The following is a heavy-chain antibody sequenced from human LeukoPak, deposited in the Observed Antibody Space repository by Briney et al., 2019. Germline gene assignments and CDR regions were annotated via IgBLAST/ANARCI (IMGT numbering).Heavy chain of an antibody. D-gene: IGHD6-13*01. Sequence: SETLSLTCAVYGGSFSGYYWSWIRQPPGKGLEWIGEINHSGSTNYSPSLESRVTISVDTSKNQFSLKLRSVTAADTAVYYCARISSSNWYNERGAFDVWGQGTMVTVSS. CDR2: INHSGST. V-gene: IGHV4-34*01. CDR1: GGSFSGYY. CDR3: ARISSSNWYNERGAFDV. J-gene: IGHJ3*01.